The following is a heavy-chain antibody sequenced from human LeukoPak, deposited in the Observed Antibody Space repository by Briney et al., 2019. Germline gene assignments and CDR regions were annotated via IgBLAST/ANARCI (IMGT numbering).Heavy chain of an antibody. Sequence: GGSLRLSCAASGFTFSSYSMNWVRQAPGKGLEWVSYISSGSSTIYYADSVKGRFTISRDNAKNSLYLQMNSLRAEDTAVYYCARDPAGYGSGSYYNGEDYWGQGTLVTVSS. CDR2: ISSGSSTI. D-gene: IGHD3-10*01. V-gene: IGHV3-48*04. CDR1: GFTFSSYS. J-gene: IGHJ4*02. CDR3: ARDPAGYGSGSYYNGEDY.